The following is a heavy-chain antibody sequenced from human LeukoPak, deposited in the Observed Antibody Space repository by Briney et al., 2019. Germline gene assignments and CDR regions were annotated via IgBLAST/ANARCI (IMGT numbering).Heavy chain of an antibody. CDR1: GYSISGGYY. Sequence: SETLSLTCAVSGYSISGGYYWGWIRQPTGERLEWFGSIYNTGSTYSNPSLKSRVTLSVDTSKNQFSLKLTSVTAADTAVYYCARGRSGYGGDSGVASFDYWGQGTLVTVSS. D-gene: IGHD4-23*01. V-gene: IGHV4-38-2*01. CDR2: IYNTGST. J-gene: IGHJ4*02. CDR3: ARGRSGYGGDSGVASFDY.